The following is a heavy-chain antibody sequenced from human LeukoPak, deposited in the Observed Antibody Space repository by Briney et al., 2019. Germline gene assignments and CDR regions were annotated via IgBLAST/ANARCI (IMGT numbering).Heavy chain of an antibody. CDR3: ASLLDIAAAEFDY. V-gene: IGHV4-30-2*01. J-gene: IGHJ4*02. Sequence: SQTLSLTCTVSGGSISSGSYYWNWIRQPPGKGLEWIGYIYHSGSTYYNPSLKSRVTISVDRSKNQFSLKLSSVTAADTAVYYCASLLDIAAAEFDYWGQGTLVTVSS. CDR2: IYHSGST. D-gene: IGHD6-13*01. CDR1: GGSISSGSYY.